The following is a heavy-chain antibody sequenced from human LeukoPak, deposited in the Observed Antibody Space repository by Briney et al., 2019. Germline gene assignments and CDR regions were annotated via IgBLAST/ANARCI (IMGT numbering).Heavy chain of an antibody. J-gene: IGHJ4*02. D-gene: IGHD3-10*01. Sequence: GGSLRLSCAASGFNFDDYVMHWVRQAPGKGLEWVSGISWNGGTIGYADSVKGRFTISRDNAKNSLFLQMNSLRAEDTALYYCAKDFRVYGSGTDYPLGYWGQGTLVTVSS. CDR2: ISWNGGTI. CDR3: AKDFRVYGSGTDYPLGY. CDR1: GFNFDDYV. V-gene: IGHV3-9*01.